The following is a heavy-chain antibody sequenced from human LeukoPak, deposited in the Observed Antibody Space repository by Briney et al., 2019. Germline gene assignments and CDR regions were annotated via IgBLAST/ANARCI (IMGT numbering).Heavy chain of an antibody. J-gene: IGHJ6*02. CDR2: VNTNTGNP. CDR3: ARRTYYYGPGSYSVGGMDV. V-gene: IGHV7-4-1*02. D-gene: IGHD3-10*01. CDR1: GYTFTSYA. Sequence: ASVKVSCKASGYTFTSYAMNWVRQSPGQGLEWMGWVNTNTGNPTYAQGFTGRFVFSLDTSVSTAYLQISSLKAEDTAVYYCARRTYYYGPGSYSVGGMDVWGQGTTVTVSS.